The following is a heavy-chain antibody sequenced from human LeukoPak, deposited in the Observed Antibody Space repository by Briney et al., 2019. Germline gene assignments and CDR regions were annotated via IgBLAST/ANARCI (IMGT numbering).Heavy chain of an antibody. CDR1: GFTFSSYS. CDR3: AREERGLFDY. V-gene: IGHV3-21*01. D-gene: IGHD3-10*01. CDR2: ISSSSSYI. Sequence: GGSLRLSCAASGFTFSSYSMNWVRQAPGKGLEWVSSISSSSSYIYYADSVKGRFTISRDNAKNSLYLQMNSLRAGDTAVYYCAREERGLFDYWGQGTLVTVSS. J-gene: IGHJ4*02.